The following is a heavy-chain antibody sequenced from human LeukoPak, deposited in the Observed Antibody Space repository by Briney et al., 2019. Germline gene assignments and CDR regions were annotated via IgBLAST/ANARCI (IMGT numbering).Heavy chain of an antibody. Sequence: GRSLRLSCAASGFTFSSYWMSWVRQAPGKGLEWVANIKQDGSEKYYVDSVKGRFTISRDNAKNSLYMQMNSLRAEDTAVYYCARIVVVPARDYYYGMDVGGQGTTVTVSS. V-gene: IGHV3-7*04. J-gene: IGHJ6*02. D-gene: IGHD2-2*01. CDR1: GFTFSSYW. CDR2: IKQDGSEK. CDR3: ARIVVVPARDYYYGMDV.